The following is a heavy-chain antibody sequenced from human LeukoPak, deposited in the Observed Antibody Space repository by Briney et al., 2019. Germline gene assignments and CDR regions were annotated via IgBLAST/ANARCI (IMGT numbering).Heavy chain of an antibody. J-gene: IGHJ3*02. Sequence: PGGSLRLSCAASGFTFSTYAMSWVRQAPGKGLEWVSAISSSGGNTIYADSVKGRFTISRDNSKNTLYLQMNSLRAEDTAFYYCAKRDPSRAFDIWGQGTMVTVSS. CDR2: ISSSGGNT. V-gene: IGHV3-23*01. D-gene: IGHD2-2*01. CDR1: GFTFSTYA. CDR3: AKRDPSRAFDI.